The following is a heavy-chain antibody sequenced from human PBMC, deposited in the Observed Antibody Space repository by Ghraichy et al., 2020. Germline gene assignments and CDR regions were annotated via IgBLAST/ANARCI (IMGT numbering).Heavy chain of an antibody. CDR3: ARGYARASSGGWYGSGSLRDHDAFDI. CDR1: GGSISSSSYY. D-gene: IGHD3-10*01. Sequence: SETLSLTCTVSGGSISSSSYYWGWIRQPPGKGLEWIGSIYYSGSTYYNPSLKSRVTISVDTSKNQFSLKLSSVTAADTAVYYCARGYARASSGGWYGSGSLRDHDAFDIWGQGTMVTVSS. J-gene: IGHJ3*02. V-gene: IGHV4-39*07. CDR2: IYYSGST.